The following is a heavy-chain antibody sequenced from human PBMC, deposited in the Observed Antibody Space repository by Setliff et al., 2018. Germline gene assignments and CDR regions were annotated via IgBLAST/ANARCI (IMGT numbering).Heavy chain of an antibody. CDR1: GGSINSYY. CDR3: ARAPPKIVVTVAALDY. D-gene: IGHD2-15*01. CDR2: IYYSGNT. V-gene: IGHV4-59*01. Sequence: SETLSLTCTVSGGSINSYYWSWIRQPPGKGLEWIGYIYYSGNTNYNPSLESRVTISVDTSKNQFSLRLTSVTAADTAVYYCARAPPKIVVTVAALDYWGQGALVTVSS. J-gene: IGHJ4*02.